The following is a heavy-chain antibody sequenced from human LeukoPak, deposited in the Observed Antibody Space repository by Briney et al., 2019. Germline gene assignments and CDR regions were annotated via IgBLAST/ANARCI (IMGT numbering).Heavy chain of an antibody. V-gene: IGHV1-2*02. D-gene: IGHD5-12*01. CDR1: GSTFTGYY. Sequence: ASVKVSCKASGSTFTGYYLHWVRQAPGQGLEWMGWINPTSGGTNHAQKFQGRVTMTGDTSISTAYMELSRLRSDDTAVYYCARIASKTATSDYWGQGTLVTVSS. J-gene: IGHJ4*02. CDR3: ARIASKTATSDY. CDR2: INPTSGGT.